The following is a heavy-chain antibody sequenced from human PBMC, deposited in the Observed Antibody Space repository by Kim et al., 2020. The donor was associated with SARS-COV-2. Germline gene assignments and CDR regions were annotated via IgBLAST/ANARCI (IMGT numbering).Heavy chain of an antibody. V-gene: IGHV3-33*05. CDR1: GFTFSSYG. D-gene: IGHD6-19*01. Sequence: GGSLRLSCAVSGFTFSSYGMHWVRQAPGKGLEWVAVISYDGSNKYYADSVKGRFTISRDNSKNTLYLQMNSLRAEDTAVYYCARSGSSGWSLDYYYGMDVWGQGTTVTVSS. CDR3: ARSGSSGWSLDYYYGMDV. CDR2: ISYDGSNK. J-gene: IGHJ6*02.